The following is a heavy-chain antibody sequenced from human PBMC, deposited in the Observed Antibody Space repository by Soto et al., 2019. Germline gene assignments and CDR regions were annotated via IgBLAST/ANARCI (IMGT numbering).Heavy chain of an antibody. Sequence: GGSLRLSCAASGFTFSSYAMSWVRQAPGKGLEWVSAISGSGGSTYYADSVKGRFTISRDNSKNTLYLQMNSLRAEDTAVYYCAKDYSNELIGPEFDYWGQGTLVTVSS. CDR3: AKDYSNELIGPEFDY. J-gene: IGHJ4*02. CDR2: ISGSGGST. V-gene: IGHV3-23*01. D-gene: IGHD4-4*01. CDR1: GFTFSSYA.